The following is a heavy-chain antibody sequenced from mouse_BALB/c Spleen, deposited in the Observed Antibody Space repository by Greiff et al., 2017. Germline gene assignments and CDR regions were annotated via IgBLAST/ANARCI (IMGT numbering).Heavy chain of an antibody. Sequence: VQLQQSGAELAKPGASVKMSCKASGYTFTSYWMHWVKQRPGQGLEWIGYINPSTGYTEYNQKFKDKATLTADKSSSTAYMQLSSLTSEDSAVYYCARTGYGTMDYWGQGTSVTVSS. D-gene: IGHD1-2*01. CDR2: INPSTGYT. CDR3: ARTGYGTMDY. CDR1: GYTFTSYW. V-gene: IGHV1-7*01. J-gene: IGHJ4*01.